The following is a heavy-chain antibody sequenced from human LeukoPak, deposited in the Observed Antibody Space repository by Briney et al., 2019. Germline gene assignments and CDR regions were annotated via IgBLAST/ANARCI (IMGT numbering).Heavy chain of an antibody. CDR1: GFTFSSYG. Sequence: PGRSLRLSCAASGFTFSSYGMHWVRQAPGKGLEWVAVISYDGSNKYYADSVKGRFTISRDNSKNTLYLQMNSLRAEDTAVYYCARVLGYSPDYWGQGTLVTVSS. CDR3: ARVLGYSPDY. V-gene: IGHV3-30*03. D-gene: IGHD5-18*01. J-gene: IGHJ4*02. CDR2: ISYDGSNK.